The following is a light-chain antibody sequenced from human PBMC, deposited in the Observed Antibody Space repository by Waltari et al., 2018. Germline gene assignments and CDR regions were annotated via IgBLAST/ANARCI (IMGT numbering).Light chain of an antibody. CDR3: QQYSTNSLT. CDR1: RSIRSY. CDR2: EAS. V-gene: IGKV1-5*03. J-gene: IGKJ4*01. Sequence: DIQLTQSPSTLSASVGARVTLTCRASRSIRSYMAWYQQKPGKAPKLLIHEASKLATWVPSTISGSASGTEFTLTISSLQPDDVATYYCQQYSTNSLTFGGGTKVEIK.